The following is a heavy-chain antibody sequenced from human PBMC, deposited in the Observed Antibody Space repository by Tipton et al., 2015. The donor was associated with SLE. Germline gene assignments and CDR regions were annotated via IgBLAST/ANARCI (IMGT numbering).Heavy chain of an antibody. CDR2: MNPDTDQT. D-gene: IGHD7-27*01. CDR3: ARSGDLDF. J-gene: IGHJ4*02. Sequence: QLVQSGVEVKKPGASVKVSCKASGYTFSSYDINWVRQAPGQGLEWMGWMNPDTDQTGYAQKFQGRVTMTRDTSISASYMELSSLRSDDTAVYYCARSGDLDFWGQRTQVTVSS. CDR1: GYTFSSYD. V-gene: IGHV1-8*01.